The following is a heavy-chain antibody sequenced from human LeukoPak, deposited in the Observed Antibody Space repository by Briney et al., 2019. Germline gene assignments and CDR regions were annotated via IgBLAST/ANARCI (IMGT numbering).Heavy chain of an antibody. CDR1: GGTFSSYA. D-gene: IGHD2-15*01. CDR3: ARSRRGVVVAWDYYYGMDV. CDR2: IILILDIA. J-gene: IGHJ6*02. Sequence: ASVKVSCKASGGTFSSYAISWVRQAPGQGLEWMGRIILILDIANYGQKFQGRVTMTRDTSTSTVYMELSSLRSDDTAEYYCARSRRGVVVAWDYYYGMDVWGQGTTVTVSS. V-gene: IGHV1-69*04.